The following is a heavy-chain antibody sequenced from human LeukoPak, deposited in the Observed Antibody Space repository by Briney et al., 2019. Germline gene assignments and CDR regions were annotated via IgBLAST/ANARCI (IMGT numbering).Heavy chain of an antibody. CDR1: GFILRDHY. J-gene: IGHJ4*02. V-gene: IGHV3-72*01. D-gene: IGHD1-1*01. CDR2: TRNKANSYTT. Sequence: GGSLRLSCTASGFILRDHYMDWVRQARGKGLEWLGRTRNKANSYTTAYAASVKDRFAISRDDSKNSLYLQMNSLKTEDSAVYYCARGGKGSPLDYWGQGTLVTVSS. CDR3: ARGGKGSPLDY.